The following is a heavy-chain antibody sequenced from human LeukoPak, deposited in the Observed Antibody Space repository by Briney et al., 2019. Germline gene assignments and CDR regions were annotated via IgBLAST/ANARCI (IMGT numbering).Heavy chain of an antibody. CDR2: ISYSGT. D-gene: IGHD1-26*01. Sequence: SDTLSLTCTVSGGSLSISNYYWGWLRQPPGRGLEWIGSISYSGTYYNPSLKSRLTISVDTSKNHFSLNLRSVTAADTAVYYCARRTSNPVGAIDYWGQGTLVTVSS. J-gene: IGHJ4*02. CDR1: GGSLSISNYY. CDR3: ARRTSNPVGAIDY. V-gene: IGHV4-39*01.